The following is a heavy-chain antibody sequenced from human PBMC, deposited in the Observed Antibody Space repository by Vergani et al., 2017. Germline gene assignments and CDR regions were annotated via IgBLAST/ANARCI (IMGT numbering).Heavy chain of an antibody. CDR2: IKSDGSIT. D-gene: IGHD3-22*01. J-gene: IGHJ4*02. Sequence: EVQLVESGGGLIHPGGSLRLSCEGSGFSFSGYWMHWVRQSPEKGLVWVSRIKSDGSITNYADSVKGRFTISRDNAKNSLYLQMNSLRAEDTAVYYCARATYYYDSSAYYSVVDYWGQGTLVTVSS. CDR1: GFSFSGYW. CDR3: ARATYYYDSSAYYSVVDY. V-gene: IGHV3-74*01.